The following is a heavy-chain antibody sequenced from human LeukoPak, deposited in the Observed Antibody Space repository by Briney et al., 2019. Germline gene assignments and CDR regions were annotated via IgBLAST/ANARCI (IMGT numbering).Heavy chain of an antibody. V-gene: IGHV4-34*01. J-gene: IGHJ4*02. Sequence: KPSETLSLTCAVYGGSFSGYYCKWFRQPPGKGLEWIGEINHSGVTNYNPSLKSRITVSVDTSKNQFSLKLRSMTAADTAVFYCARGAIRGIAVAGYWGQGTQVTVSS. CDR1: GGSFSGYY. CDR3: ARGAIRGIAVAGY. D-gene: IGHD6-19*01. CDR2: INHSGVT.